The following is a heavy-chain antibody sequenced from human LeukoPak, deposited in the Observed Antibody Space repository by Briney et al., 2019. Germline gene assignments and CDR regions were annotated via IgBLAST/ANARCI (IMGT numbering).Heavy chain of an antibody. J-gene: IGHJ4*02. D-gene: IGHD3-22*01. Sequence: SETLSLTCTVSGGSVSSSSYFWGWIRQPPGKGLDWIGSIDDSGSTYYNPSLKSRVTISVDTSKNQFSLRLSSVTAADTAVYYCARLGPRNGSGYYYYWGQGTLVTVSS. CDR3: ARLGPRNGSGYYYY. CDR2: IDDSGST. V-gene: IGHV4-39*01. CDR1: GGSVSSSSYF.